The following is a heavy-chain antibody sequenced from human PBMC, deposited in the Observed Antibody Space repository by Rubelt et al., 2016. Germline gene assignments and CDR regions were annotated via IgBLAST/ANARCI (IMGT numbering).Heavy chain of an antibody. CDR1: GYTFTTYA. CDR3: ARDGIAAAVDY. J-gene: IGHJ4*02. V-gene: IGHV1-18*01. CDR2: ISVYNGNT. D-gene: IGHD6-13*01. Sequence: VQLVQSETEVKKPGASVKVSCKASGYTFTTYAISRVRQAPGQGLEWMGWISVYNGNTNYAQKFQGRVTMTADTATSPASMGLSGLRSDDTAVYYCARDGIAAAVDYWGQGTLVTVSS.